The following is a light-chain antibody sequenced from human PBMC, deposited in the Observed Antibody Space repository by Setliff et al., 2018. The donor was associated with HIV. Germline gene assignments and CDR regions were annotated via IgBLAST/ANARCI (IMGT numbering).Light chain of an antibody. J-gene: IGLJ1*01. V-gene: IGLV2-14*03. CDR2: DVS. CDR1: SSDVGGYNY. Sequence: QSVLAQPASVSGSPGQSITLSCTGTSSDVGGYNYVSWYQQHPGKAPKLMICDVSNRPSGVSNRFSGSKSGNTASLTISGLQAEDEADYYCSSYTSSSPYVFGTGTKVTVL. CDR3: SSYTSSSPYV.